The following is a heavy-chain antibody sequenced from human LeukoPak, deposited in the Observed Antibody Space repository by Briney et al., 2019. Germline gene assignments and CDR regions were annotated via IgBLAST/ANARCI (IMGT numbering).Heavy chain of an antibody. CDR1: GGSISSGGYY. CDR3: ARDSPGITGNGMVDY. D-gene: IGHD1-20*01. V-gene: IGHV4-30-2*01. Sequence: SETLSLTCTVSGGSISSGGYYWSWIRQPPGKGLEWIGYIYHSGSTYYNPSLKSRVTISVDRSKNQFSLKLSSVTAADTAVYYCARDSPGITGNGMVDYWGQGTLVTVSS. CDR2: IYHSGST. J-gene: IGHJ4*02.